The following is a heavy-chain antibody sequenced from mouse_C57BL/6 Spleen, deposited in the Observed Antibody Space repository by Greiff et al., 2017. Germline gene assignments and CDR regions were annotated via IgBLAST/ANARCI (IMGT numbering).Heavy chain of an antibody. Sequence: VQLQQSGAELVRPGASVTLSCKASGYTFTDYEMHWVKQTPVHGLEWIGAIDPETGGTAYNQKFKGKAILTADKSSSTAYMELRSLTSEDSAVYYCTRRRGNYEWYAMDYWGQGTSVTVSS. V-gene: IGHV1-15*01. CDR3: TRRRGNYEWYAMDY. D-gene: IGHD2-1*01. J-gene: IGHJ4*01. CDR1: GYTFTDYE. CDR2: IDPETGGT.